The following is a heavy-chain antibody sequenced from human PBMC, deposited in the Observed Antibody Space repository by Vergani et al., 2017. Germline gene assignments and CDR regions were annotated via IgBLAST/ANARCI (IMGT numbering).Heavy chain of an antibody. V-gene: IGHV1-69*04. J-gene: IGHJ6*02. CDR2: IIPILGIA. Sequence: QVQLVQSGAEVKKPGSSVKVSCKASGGTFSSYAISWVRQAPGQGLEWMGRIIPILGIANYAQKFQGRVTNTADKSTSTAYMELSSLRSEDTAVYYWARAGLAMVRGAPVWDYYYGMDVWGQGTTVTVSS. CDR3: ARAGLAMVRGAPVWDYYYGMDV. CDR1: GGTFSSYA. D-gene: IGHD3-10*01.